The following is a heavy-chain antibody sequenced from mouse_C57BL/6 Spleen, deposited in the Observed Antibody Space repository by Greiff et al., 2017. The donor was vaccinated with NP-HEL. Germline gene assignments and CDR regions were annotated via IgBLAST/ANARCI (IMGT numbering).Heavy chain of an antibody. D-gene: IGHD2-3*01. CDR1: GYSFTGYY. V-gene: IGHV1-42*01. CDR3: ASSFLYEGNDY. CDR2: INPSTGGT. J-gene: IGHJ2*01. Sequence: EVQLQQSGPELVKPGASVKISCKASGYSFTGYYMNWVKQSPEKSLEWIGEINPSTGGTTYNQKFKAKATLTVDKSSSTAYMQLKSLTSEDSAVYYCASSFLYEGNDYWGQGTTLTVSS.